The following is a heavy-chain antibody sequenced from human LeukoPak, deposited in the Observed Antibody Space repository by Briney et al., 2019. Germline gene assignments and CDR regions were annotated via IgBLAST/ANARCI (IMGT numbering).Heavy chain of an antibody. CDR1: GYTFTGYY. J-gene: IGHJ4*02. Sequence: ASVKVSCKASGYTFTGYYMHWVRQAPGQGLEWMGWINPNSGGTNYAQKFQGRVTMTRDTSTSTVYMELSSLRSEDTAVYYCARGSFVKYSSSWYRNWGQGTLVTVSS. V-gene: IGHV1-2*02. CDR3: ARGSFVKYSSSWYRN. CDR2: INPNSGGT. D-gene: IGHD6-13*01.